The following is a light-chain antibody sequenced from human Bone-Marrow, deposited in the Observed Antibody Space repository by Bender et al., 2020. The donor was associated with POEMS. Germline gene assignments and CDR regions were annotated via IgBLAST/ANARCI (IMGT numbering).Light chain of an antibody. CDR1: SIGSRT. V-gene: IGLV3-21*02. Sequence: SYVLTQPPSVSVAPGQPARITCGGNSIGSRTVHWYQQKPGQAPVLVVYDDRDRPSGIPERFSGSNSGNTATLTISRVEAGDEADYSCQVWDSSSDHPLFGGGTKLTVL. J-gene: IGLJ3*02. CDR3: QVWDSSSDHPL. CDR2: DDR.